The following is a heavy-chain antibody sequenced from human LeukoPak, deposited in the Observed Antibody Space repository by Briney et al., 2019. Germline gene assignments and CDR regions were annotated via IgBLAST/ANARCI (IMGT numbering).Heavy chain of an antibody. Sequence: PSETLSLTCSVSGDSISGHYWSWIRQPAGKGLEWIGRFYTSGSTNYNPSLKSRVTMSLDTSKNQFSLKLSSVTAADTAVYYCARGDTAMTPSFDYWGQGILVTVSS. J-gene: IGHJ4*02. CDR3: ARGDTAMTPSFDY. V-gene: IGHV4-4*07. CDR1: GDSISGHY. D-gene: IGHD5-18*01. CDR2: FYTSGST.